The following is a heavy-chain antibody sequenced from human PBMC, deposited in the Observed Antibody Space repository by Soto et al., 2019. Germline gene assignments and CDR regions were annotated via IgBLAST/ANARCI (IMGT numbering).Heavy chain of an antibody. J-gene: IGHJ6*02. Sequence: PSETLSLTCTVSGGSISSGDYYWSWIRQPPGKGLEWIGYIYYSGSTYYNPSLKSRVTISVDTSKNQFSLKLSSVTAADTAVYYCARDCGFEEPEYYYYGMDVWGQGTTVTVSS. D-gene: IGHD3-10*01. CDR2: IYYSGST. CDR3: ARDCGFEEPEYYYYGMDV. V-gene: IGHV4-30-4*01. CDR1: GGSISSGDYY.